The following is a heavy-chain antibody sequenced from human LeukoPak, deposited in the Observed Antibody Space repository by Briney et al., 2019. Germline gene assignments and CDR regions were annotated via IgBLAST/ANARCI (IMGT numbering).Heavy chain of an antibody. V-gene: IGHV4-4*07. D-gene: IGHD3-9*01. J-gene: IGHJ4*02. CDR1: GDSISSYY. CDR3: ARGGRGVSRITIPRYFDY. Sequence: SETLSLTCTFSGDSISSYYWSWIRQPAGKGLEWIGRIYTGGSPNYNPSLQSRVPMSVDTSKNQFSLKLSSVTAADTAVYYCARGGRGVSRITIPRYFDYWGQGTLVTVSS. CDR2: IYTGGSP.